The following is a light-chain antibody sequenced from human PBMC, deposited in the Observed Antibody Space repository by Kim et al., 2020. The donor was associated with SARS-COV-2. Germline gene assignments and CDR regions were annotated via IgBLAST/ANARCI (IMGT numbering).Light chain of an antibody. J-gene: IGLJ3*02. CDR3: CSFAGGFTWV. CDR2: EVT. V-gene: IGLV2-23*02. Sequence: QSIPFSCTETHSDVDIYNLVSWYQHHPGQAPQLVIYEVTKRPSGVSSRFSGSKSDNTASLTISGLQAEDEADYYCCSFAGGFTWVFGGGTQLTVL. CDR1: HSDVDIYNL.